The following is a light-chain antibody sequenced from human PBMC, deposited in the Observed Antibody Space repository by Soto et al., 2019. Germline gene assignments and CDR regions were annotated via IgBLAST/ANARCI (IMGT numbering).Light chain of an antibody. J-gene: IGKJ5*01. V-gene: IGKV3-20*01. CDR3: QVYGRLLST. CDR2: GAS. CDR1: QSGSSSY. Sequence: SQSGSSSYLAWYQQRPGQAPRLVIYGASSRATGIPDRFSGGGCGTDFSLTCGRLDAEDFVLYSCQVYGRLLSTFGEGTRLEI.